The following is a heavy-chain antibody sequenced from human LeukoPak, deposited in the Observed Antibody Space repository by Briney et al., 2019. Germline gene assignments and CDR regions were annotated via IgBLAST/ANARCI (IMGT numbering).Heavy chain of an antibody. CDR2: ISYDGSNK. Sequence: GGSLRLSCAASGFTFSRYAMHWVRQAPGKGLEWVAVISYDGSNKDYAVSVKGRFTISRDNSKNTLYLQMNSLRAEDTAIYYCARDERLLSFLKWGQGTLVTVSS. J-gene: IGHJ4*02. V-gene: IGHV3-30*04. CDR1: GFTFSRYA. CDR3: ARDERLLSFLK. D-gene: IGHD3-3*01.